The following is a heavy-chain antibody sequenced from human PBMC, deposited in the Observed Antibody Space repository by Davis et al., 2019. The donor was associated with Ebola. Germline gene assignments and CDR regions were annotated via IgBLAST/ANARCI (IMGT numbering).Heavy chain of an antibody. CDR1: GGTFSSYA. CDR2: IIPIFGTA. D-gene: IGHD2-15*01. CDR3: ARGPVQLLPSWYFDL. V-gene: IGHV1-69*13. Sequence: AASVKVSCKASGGTFSSYAISWVRQAPGQGLEWMGGIIPIFGTANYAQKFQGRVTITADESTSTAYMELSSLSSEDTAVYYCARGPVQLLPSWYFDLWGRGTLVTVSS. J-gene: IGHJ2*01.